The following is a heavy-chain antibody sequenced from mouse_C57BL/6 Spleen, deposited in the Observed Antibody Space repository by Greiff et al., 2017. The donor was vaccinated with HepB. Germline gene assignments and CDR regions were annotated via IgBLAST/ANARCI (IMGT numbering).Heavy chain of an antibody. CDR1: GFNIKDDY. CDR3: TTEYWSPFAY. CDR2: IDPENGDT. D-gene: IGHD2-10*02. V-gene: IGHV14-4*01. J-gene: IGHJ3*01. Sequence: EVKLMESGAELVRPGASVKLSCTASGFNIKDDYMHWVKQRPEQGLEWIGWIDPENGDTEYASKFQGKATITADTSSNTAYLQLSSLTSEDTAVYYCTTEYWSPFAYWGQGTLVTVSA.